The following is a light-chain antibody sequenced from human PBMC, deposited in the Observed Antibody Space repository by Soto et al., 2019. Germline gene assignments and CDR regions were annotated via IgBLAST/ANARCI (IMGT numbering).Light chain of an antibody. CDR3: QQYGSSPFT. Sequence: EVVLTQSPGTLSLSPWERATLSCRARQSIGSSYLAWYQQKPGQAPRLLIYGASSRATGIPDRFSGSGSGTDFTLTISRLEPEDFAVYYCQQYGSSPFTFGGGTKVDIK. CDR2: GAS. CDR1: QSIGSSY. J-gene: IGKJ4*01. V-gene: IGKV3-20*01.